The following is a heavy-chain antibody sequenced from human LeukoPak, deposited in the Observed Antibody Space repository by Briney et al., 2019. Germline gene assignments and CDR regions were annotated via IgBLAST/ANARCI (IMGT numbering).Heavy chain of an antibody. Sequence: PGGSLRLSCAASGFTFSSYAMSWVRQAPGKGLEWVSAISGSGGSTYYADSVKGRFTTSRDNSKNTLYLQMNSLRAEDTAVYYCANNWGSRTADYFDYWGQGTLVTVSS. J-gene: IGHJ4*02. CDR2: ISGSGGST. D-gene: IGHD7-27*01. CDR3: ANNWGSRTADYFDY. V-gene: IGHV3-23*01. CDR1: GFTFSSYA.